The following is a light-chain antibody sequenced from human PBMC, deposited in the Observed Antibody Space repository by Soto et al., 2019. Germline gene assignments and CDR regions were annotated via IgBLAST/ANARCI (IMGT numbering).Light chain of an antibody. J-gene: IGKJ2*01. Sequence: DVQMTQSPSSLSASVGDRVTITCQSSQDINHFLNWYQQKPGEAPNLLIYDASNLETGVPSTFSGTGSGTHFTLTITSLRPEDIATYYCQQYDRLPYTFGQGTKLEIK. V-gene: IGKV1-33*01. CDR1: QDINHF. CDR3: QQYDRLPYT. CDR2: DAS.